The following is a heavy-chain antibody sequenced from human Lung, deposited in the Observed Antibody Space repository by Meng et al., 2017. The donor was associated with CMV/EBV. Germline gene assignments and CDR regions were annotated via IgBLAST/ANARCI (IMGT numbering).Heavy chain of an antibody. CDR3: ARGRGAARPGYFDY. CDR2: INWNGGST. Sequence: GEXXKISCAASGFTFDDYGMSWVRQAPGKGLEWVSGINWNGGSTGYADSVKGRFTISRDNAKNYLYLQMNSLRAEDTALYYCARGRGAARPGYFDYLGQGXLVTVSS. CDR1: GFTFDDYG. D-gene: IGHD6-6*01. V-gene: IGHV3-20*04. J-gene: IGHJ4*02.